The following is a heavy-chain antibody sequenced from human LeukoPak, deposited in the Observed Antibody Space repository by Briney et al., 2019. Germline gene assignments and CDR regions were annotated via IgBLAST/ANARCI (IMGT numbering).Heavy chain of an antibody. CDR3: AKNGDRGAYCSGDSCYPYYYYNMDV. Sequence: GGSLRLSCTVSGFTVSSNSMSWVRQAPGKGLEWVSFIYSDNTHYSDSVKGRFTISRDNSKNTLYLQMNSLRAEDTAIYYCAKNGDRGAYCSGDSCYPYYYYNMDVWGKGTTVTISS. D-gene: IGHD2-15*01. J-gene: IGHJ6*03. CDR1: GFTVSSNS. V-gene: IGHV3-53*01. CDR2: IYSDNT.